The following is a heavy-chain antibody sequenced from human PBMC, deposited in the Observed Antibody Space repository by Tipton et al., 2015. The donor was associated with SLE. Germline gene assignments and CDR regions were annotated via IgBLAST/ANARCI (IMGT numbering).Heavy chain of an antibody. CDR1: GFTFSSYS. V-gene: IGHV3-48*04. CDR2: ISSSGSTI. Sequence: GSLRLSCAASGFTFSSYSMNWVRQAPGKGLEWVSYISSSGSTIYYADSVKGRFTISRDNAKNSLYLQMNSLRAEDTAVYYCARGRGWELSPRCDYWGQGTLVTVSS. J-gene: IGHJ4*02. CDR3: ARGRGWELSPRCDY. D-gene: IGHD1-26*01.